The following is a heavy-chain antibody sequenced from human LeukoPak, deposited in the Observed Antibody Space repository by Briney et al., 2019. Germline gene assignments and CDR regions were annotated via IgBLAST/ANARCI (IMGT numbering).Heavy chain of an antibody. V-gene: IGHV4-34*01. Sequence: SETLSLTCAVYGGSFSGYYWSWIRQPPGKGLEWIGEINHSGSTNYNPSLKSRVTISVDTSKNQFSLKLSSVTAADTAVYYCARVSRRRQWLVTDYWGQGTLVTVSS. CDR1: GGSFSGYY. CDR3: ARVSRRRQWLVTDY. D-gene: IGHD6-19*01. J-gene: IGHJ4*02. CDR2: INHSGST.